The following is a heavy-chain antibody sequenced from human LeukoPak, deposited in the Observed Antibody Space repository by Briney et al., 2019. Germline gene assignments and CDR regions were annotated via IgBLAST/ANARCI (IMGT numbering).Heavy chain of an antibody. CDR2: ISGSGGST. V-gene: IGHV3-23*01. Sequence: GGSLRLSCAASGFTSSSYAMSWVRQAPGKGLEWVSAISGSGGSTYYADSVKGRFTISRDNSKNTLYLQMNSLRAEDTAVYYCAKDLGYSSSWYYFDYWGQGTLVTVSS. CDR1: GFTSSSYA. D-gene: IGHD6-13*01. J-gene: IGHJ4*02. CDR3: AKDLGYSSSWYYFDY.